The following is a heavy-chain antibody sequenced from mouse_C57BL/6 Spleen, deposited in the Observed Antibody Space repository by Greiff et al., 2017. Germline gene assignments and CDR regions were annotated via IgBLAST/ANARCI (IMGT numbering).Heavy chain of an antibody. CDR2: INPSSGYT. J-gene: IGHJ2*01. V-gene: IGHV1-4*01. CDR3: ASETDFDD. D-gene: IGHD3-2*01. Sequence: VQLQQPGAELARPGASVKMSCKASGYTFTGYTMHWVKQRPGQGLEWIGYINPSSGYTKYNQKFKDKATLTADKSSSTAYMQLSSLTSEDSAVYCCASETDFDDWGQGTTLTVSA. CDR1: GYTFTGYT.